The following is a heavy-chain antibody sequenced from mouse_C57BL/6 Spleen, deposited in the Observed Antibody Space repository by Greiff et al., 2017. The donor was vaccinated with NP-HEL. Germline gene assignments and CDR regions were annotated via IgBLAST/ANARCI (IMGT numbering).Heavy chain of an antibody. CDR1: GYAFSSSW. V-gene: IGHV1-82*01. CDR2: IYPGDGDT. CDR3: ARSPSYDGAMDY. Sequence: QVQLQQSGPELVKPGASVKISCKASGYAFSSSWMNWVKQRPGKGLEWIGRIYPGDGDTNYNGKFKGKATLTADKSSSTAYMQLSSLTSEDSAVYFCARSPSYDGAMDYWGQGTSVTVSS. J-gene: IGHJ4*01. D-gene: IGHD2-12*01.